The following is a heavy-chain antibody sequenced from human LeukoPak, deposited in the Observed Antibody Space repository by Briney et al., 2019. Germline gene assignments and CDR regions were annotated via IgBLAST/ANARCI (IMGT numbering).Heavy chain of an antibody. J-gene: IGHJ4*02. D-gene: IGHD6-13*01. CDR3: AKVSIAAAGSDY. Sequence: RGSLRLSCAASGFTFSSYWMTWVRQAPGKGLEWVANIQQDGSEKYYVDSVKGRFTISRDNAKNSLYLQMDSLRAEDTAVYYCAKVSIAAAGSDYWGQGTLVTVSS. CDR1: GFTFSSYW. CDR2: IQQDGSEK. V-gene: IGHV3-7*01.